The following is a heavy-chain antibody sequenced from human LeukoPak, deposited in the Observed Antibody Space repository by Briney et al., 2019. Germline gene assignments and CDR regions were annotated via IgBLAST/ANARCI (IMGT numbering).Heavy chain of an antibody. CDR1: GGSISTSSYY. D-gene: IGHD1-20*01. CDR3: ASSGLTEDY. CDR2: SYYSGNT. Sequence: SETLSLTCSVSGGSISTSSYYWGWIRQPPGKGLEWIGSSYYSGNTYYNPSLKSRVTISVDTSKNQFSLKLSSVTAADTAVYYCASSGLTEDYWGQGTLVTVSS. V-gene: IGHV4-39*07. J-gene: IGHJ4*02.